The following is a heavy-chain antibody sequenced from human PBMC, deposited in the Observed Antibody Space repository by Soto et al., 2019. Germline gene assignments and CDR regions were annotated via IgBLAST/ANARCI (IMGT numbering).Heavy chain of an antibody. V-gene: IGHV3-23*01. CDR2: ISGSGGST. CDR3: AKAAKRNPWGDAPEHFDY. Sequence: EVQLLESGGGLVQPGGSLRLSCAASGFTFSSYAMSWVRQAPGKGLEWVSAISGSGGSTYYADSVKGRFTISRDNSKNTLYLQMNSLRAEDTAVYYCAKAAKRNPWGDAPEHFDYWGQGTLVTVSS. J-gene: IGHJ4*02. CDR1: GFTFSSYA. D-gene: IGHD3-10*01.